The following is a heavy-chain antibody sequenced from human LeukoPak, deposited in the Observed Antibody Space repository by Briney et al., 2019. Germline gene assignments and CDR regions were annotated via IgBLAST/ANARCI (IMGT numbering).Heavy chain of an antibody. CDR1: GFTFDDYT. Sequence: PGGSLRLSCAASGFTFDDYTMHWVRQAPGKGLEWVSLISWDGGSTYYADSVKGRFTISRDNSKNSLYLQMNSLRAEDTALYYCAKGILDGTFDYWGQGTLVTVSS. CDR3: AKGILDGTFDY. V-gene: IGHV3-43*01. J-gene: IGHJ4*02. CDR2: ISWDGGST.